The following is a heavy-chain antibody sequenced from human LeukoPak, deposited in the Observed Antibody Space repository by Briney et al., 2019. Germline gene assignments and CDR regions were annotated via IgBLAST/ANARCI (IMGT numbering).Heavy chain of an antibody. V-gene: IGHV3-23*01. Sequence: GGSLRLSCAASGFTYSNYAMTWVRQAQGKGLEWVSGISGKGDITYYADSVKGRFTISRDNSKNMLFLQMNSLRAEDTAVYYCAKDLLLSITYYGGVAYWGQGTLVTVSS. CDR1: GFTYSNYA. CDR2: ISGKGDIT. CDR3: AKDLLLSITYYGGVAY. J-gene: IGHJ4*02. D-gene: IGHD1-26*01.